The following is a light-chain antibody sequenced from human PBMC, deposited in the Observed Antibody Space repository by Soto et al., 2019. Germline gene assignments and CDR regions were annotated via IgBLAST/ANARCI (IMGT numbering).Light chain of an antibody. CDR3: QQRSNWPFIT. Sequence: EMVLTQSPDTLSLPPGERATLSRKASQSFSSIYLAWYQQRPGQAPRLLIDGASKRATGIPDRFSGSGSGTDFTLTISRLEPEDFAVYYCQQRSNWPFITFGQGTRLEIK. V-gene: IGKV3D-20*02. CDR1: QSFSSIY. J-gene: IGKJ5*01. CDR2: GAS.